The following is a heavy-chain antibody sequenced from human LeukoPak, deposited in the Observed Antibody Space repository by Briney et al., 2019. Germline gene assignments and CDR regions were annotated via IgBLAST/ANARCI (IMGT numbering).Heavy chain of an antibody. CDR1: GFTFSNHG. D-gene: IGHD1-26*01. J-gene: IGHJ4*02. V-gene: IGHV3-30*02. CDR3: AKGGRDTSKYYFDY. Sequence: GGSLRLSCAASGFTFSNHGMHWVCQAPGKGLEWVAAVWFGESSQSYPDSVKGRFTIPRDNSKNTVWLEMNSLRVEDTAVYYCAKGGRDTSKYYFDYWGQGTQVTVSS. CDR2: VWFGESSQ.